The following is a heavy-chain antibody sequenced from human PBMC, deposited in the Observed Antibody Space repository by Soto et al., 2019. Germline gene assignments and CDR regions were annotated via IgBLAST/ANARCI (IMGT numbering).Heavy chain of an antibody. CDR2: MNPNSGNT. V-gene: IGHV1-8*01. J-gene: IGHJ6*04. CDR1: GYIFTSYD. CDR3: ARAVPAAKHNINV. D-gene: IGHD2-2*01. Sequence: QVQLVQSGAEVKKPGASVRVSCTASGYIFTSYDINWVRQATGQGLEWMGWMNPNSGNTGYAQKLQGRVSMTRDTSISTAYIELSSLRSEDTAVYYCARAVPAAKHNINVWGKGTTVTVSS.